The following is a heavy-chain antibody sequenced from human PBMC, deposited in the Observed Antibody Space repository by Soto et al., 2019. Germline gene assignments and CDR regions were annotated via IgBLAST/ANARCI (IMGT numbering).Heavy chain of an antibody. J-gene: IGHJ4*02. CDR3: ARDRGGVVAX. CDR2: IHYSGST. D-gene: IGHD3-3*01. V-gene: IGHV4-31*03. CDR1: GDSVISFDYY. Sequence: PSATLSLTCTVSGDSVISFDYYWSWLRQLPGKGLDCIGYIHYSGSTFYNPSLKSRVTISIETSKNQFSLKLSSVTAADTAVYYCARDRGGVVAXWGQVAPVTVSX.